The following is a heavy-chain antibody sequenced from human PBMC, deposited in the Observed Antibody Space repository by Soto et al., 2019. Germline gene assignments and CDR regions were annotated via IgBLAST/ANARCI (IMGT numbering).Heavy chain of an antibody. CDR3: AAGLRYFDWPKGGYYYYYMDV. CDR2: IVVGSGNT. D-gene: IGHD3-9*01. CDR1: GFTFTSSA. Sequence: ASVKVSCKASGFTFTSSAMQWVRQARGQRLEWIGWIVVGSGNTNYAQKFQERVTITRDMSTSTAYMELSSLRSEDTAVYYCAAGLRYFDWPKGGYYYYYMDVWGKGTTVTVSS. V-gene: IGHV1-58*02. J-gene: IGHJ6*03.